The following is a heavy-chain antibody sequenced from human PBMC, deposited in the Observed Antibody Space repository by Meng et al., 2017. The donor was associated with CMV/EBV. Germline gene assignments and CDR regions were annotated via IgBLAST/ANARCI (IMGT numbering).Heavy chain of an antibody. V-gene: IGHV4-38-2*02. CDR3: ARSGRSSSSGRSFLDY. Sequence: SETLSLTCTVSGYSISSGYYWGWIRQPPGKGLEWIGSIYHSGSTYYNPSLKSRVTISVDTSKNQFSLKLSSLTAADTAVYYCARSGRSSSSGRSFLDYWGQGTLVTVSS. D-gene: IGHD6-6*01. J-gene: IGHJ4*02. CDR1: GYSISSGYY. CDR2: IYHSGST.